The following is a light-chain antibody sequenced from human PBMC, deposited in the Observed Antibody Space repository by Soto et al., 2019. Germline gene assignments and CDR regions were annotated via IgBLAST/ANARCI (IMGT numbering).Light chain of an antibody. CDR3: SSCTTSRTVV. CDR1: SSDVGGYNC. V-gene: IGLV2-14*01. CDR2: AVS. J-gene: IGLJ2*01. Sequence: QSALTQPASVSGSPGQSITISCTGTSSDVGGYNCVSWYQQHPGKAPKLMIYAVSNRPSGVSNRFSGSKSGNTASLTISGLQAEDEADYYCSSCTTSRTVVFGGGTQLTVL.